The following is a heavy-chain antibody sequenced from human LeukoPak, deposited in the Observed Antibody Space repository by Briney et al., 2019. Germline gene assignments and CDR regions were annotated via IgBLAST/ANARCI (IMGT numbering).Heavy chain of an antibody. CDR1: GFTFSHYW. D-gene: IGHD5-12*01. J-gene: IGHJ5*02. CDR2: IKEDGSIE. Sequence: GGSLRLSCVASGFTFSHYWMSWVRQAPGKGLEWVANIKEDGSIEDYVDSVKGRFTVSRDNAKNSLYLEMNSLRVEDTAVYYCVSQQVAPPWGQGALVIVSS. V-gene: IGHV3-7*01. CDR3: VSQQVAPP.